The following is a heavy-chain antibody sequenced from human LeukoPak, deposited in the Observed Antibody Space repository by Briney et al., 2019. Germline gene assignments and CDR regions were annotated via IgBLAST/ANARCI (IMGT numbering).Heavy chain of an antibody. V-gene: IGHV1-46*01. CDR3: SRDLGGSYFDY. J-gene: IGHJ4*02. CDR2: INPSGGTT. D-gene: IGHD1-26*01. CDR1: GYTFSTYY. Sequence: ASVKVSCKASGYTFSTYYMHWVRQAPGQGLEWMGVINPSGGTTTCAQKFQGRVTMTTDTSTSTVYMQLSSLRSEDTAVYYCSRDLGGSYFDYWGQGTLVTVSS.